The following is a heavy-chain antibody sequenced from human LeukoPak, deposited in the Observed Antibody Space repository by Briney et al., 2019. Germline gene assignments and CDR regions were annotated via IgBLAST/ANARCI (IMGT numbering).Heavy chain of an antibody. V-gene: IGHV1-2*02. CDR3: ARDFGRAYGDKFDY. J-gene: IGHJ4*02. CDR1: GYTFTGYY. CDR2: INPNSGVT. Sequence: GASVKVSCKPSGYTFTGYYMHWVRQAPGQGLEWMGWINPNSGVTDYAQKFQGRVTMTRDTSISTAYMEVSSLRSDDTAVYYCARDFGRAYGDKFDYWGQGTLVTVSS. D-gene: IGHD4-17*01.